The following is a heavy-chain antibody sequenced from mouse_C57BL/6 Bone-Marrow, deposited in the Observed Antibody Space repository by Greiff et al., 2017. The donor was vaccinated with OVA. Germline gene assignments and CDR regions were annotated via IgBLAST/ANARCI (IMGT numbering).Heavy chain of an antibody. V-gene: IGHV5-4*01. D-gene: IGHD1-1*01. Sequence: EVKVEESGGGLVKPGGSLKLSCAASGFTFSSYAMSWVRQTPEKRLEWVATISAGGRYTYYPDNVKGRFTIARDNAKNNLYLQMSHLKSEDTARYYCAREGLLRYQWYFDVWGTGTTVTVSS. CDR2: ISAGGRYT. CDR3: AREGLLRYQWYFDV. J-gene: IGHJ1*03. CDR1: GFTFSSYA.